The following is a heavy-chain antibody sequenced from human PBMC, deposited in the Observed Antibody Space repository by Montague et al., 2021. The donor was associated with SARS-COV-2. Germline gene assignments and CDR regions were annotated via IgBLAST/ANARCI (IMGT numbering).Heavy chain of an antibody. D-gene: IGHD3-22*01. V-gene: IGHV4-61*01. CDR1: GASVRSGNSY. Sequence: SETLSLTCTVSGASVRSGNSYWNWIRQPPGKGLEWIGYIPYSGSTNYSPSLKSRVTISVDTSKNQLSLKVISAAAADTAVYYCARSGYESVGYYYTYPDWGQGTLVTVSS. J-gene: IGHJ1*01. CDR2: IPYSGST. CDR3: ARSGYESVGYYYTYPD.